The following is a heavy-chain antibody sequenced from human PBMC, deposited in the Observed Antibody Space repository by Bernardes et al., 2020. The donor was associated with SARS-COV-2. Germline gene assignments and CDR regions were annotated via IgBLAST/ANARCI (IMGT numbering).Heavy chain of an antibody. V-gene: IGHV3-9*01. CDR2: ISWNSGSI. Sequence: GGSLRLSCAASGFTFDDYAMHWVRQAPGKGLEWVSGISWNSGSIGYADSVKGRFTISRDNAKNSLYLQMNSLRAEDTALYYCAKLGYCSGGSCYSVRDESPDYWGQGTLVTVSS. CDR3: AKLGYCSGGSCYSVRDESPDY. D-gene: IGHD2-15*01. CDR1: GFTFDDYA. J-gene: IGHJ4*02.